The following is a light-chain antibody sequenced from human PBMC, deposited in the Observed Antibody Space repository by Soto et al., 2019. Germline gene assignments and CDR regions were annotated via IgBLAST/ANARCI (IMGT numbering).Light chain of an antibody. V-gene: IGLV1-40*01. Sequence: QAVVTQPPSVSGAPGQRVTISCTGSSSNIGAGYDVHWYQQLPGTAPKLLIYGNSNRPSGVPDRFSGSKSGTSASLAITGGQVEDEADYYCQSYDSSLSGVVFGGGTKLTVL. CDR3: QSYDSSLSGVV. CDR2: GNS. J-gene: IGLJ2*01. CDR1: SSNIGAGYD.